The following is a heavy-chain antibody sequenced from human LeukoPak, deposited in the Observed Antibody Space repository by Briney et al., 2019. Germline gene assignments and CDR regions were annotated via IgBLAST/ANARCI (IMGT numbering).Heavy chain of an antibody. V-gene: IGHV3-73*01. Sequence: PGGSLRLSCAASGFTFSGSAMHWVRQASGKGLEWVGRIRSKANSYATAYAASVKGRFTISRDDSKNMAYLQMHSLRVEDTAVYYCARDMAEMAVDYWGQGILVTVSS. D-gene: IGHD5-24*01. CDR3: ARDMAEMAVDY. CDR2: IRSKANSYAT. CDR1: GFTFSGSA. J-gene: IGHJ4*02.